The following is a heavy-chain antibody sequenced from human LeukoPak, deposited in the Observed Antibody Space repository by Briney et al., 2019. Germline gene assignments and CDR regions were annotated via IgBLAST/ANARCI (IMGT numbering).Heavy chain of an antibody. CDR2: ISAYNGNT. Sequence: ASVRVSCKASGYTFTSYGISWVRQAPGQGLEWMGWISAYNGNTNYAQKLQGRVTMTTDTPTSTAYMELRSLRSDDTAVYYCARRRYCSSTSCYALGYFDYWGQGTLVTVSS. CDR3: ARRRYCSSTSCYALGYFDY. V-gene: IGHV1-18*04. D-gene: IGHD2-2*01. CDR1: GYTFTSYG. J-gene: IGHJ4*02.